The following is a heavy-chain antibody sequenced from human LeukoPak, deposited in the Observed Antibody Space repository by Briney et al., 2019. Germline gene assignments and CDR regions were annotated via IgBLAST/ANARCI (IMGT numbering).Heavy chain of an antibody. J-gene: IGHJ4*02. Sequence: PGGSLRLSCAASGLTYSTYWMNWVRQAPGKGLEWVANIKEDGSATYYVDSVRGRFTISRDTAKSSLYLEMKYLGVDDTAVYYCARLGAASAGALDNWGQGTPVTVSS. V-gene: IGHV3-7*04. CDR1: GLTYSTYW. CDR2: IKEDGSAT. D-gene: IGHD6-13*01. CDR3: ARLGAASAGALDN.